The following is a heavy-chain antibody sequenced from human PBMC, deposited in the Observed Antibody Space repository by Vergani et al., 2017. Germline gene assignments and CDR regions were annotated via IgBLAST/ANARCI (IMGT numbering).Heavy chain of an antibody. J-gene: IGHJ4*02. V-gene: IGHV4-34*01. Sequence: QVQLQQWGAGLLKPSETLSLTCAVYGGSFSGYYWSWIRQPPGKGLEWIGEINHSGSTNYNPSLKSRVTISVDTSKNQFSLKLSSVTAADTAVYYCARGPRRRAYSSGERIIYYCDYWGQGTLVTVSS. CDR3: ARGPRRRAYSSGERIIYYCDY. CDR1: GGSFSGYY. CDR2: INHSGST. D-gene: IGHD6-19*01.